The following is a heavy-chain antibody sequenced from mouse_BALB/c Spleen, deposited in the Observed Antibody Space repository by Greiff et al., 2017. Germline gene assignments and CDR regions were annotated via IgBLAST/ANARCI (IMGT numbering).Heavy chain of an antibody. Sequence: EVQVVESGGGLVQPGGSLKLSCAASGFTFSSYTMSWVRQTPEKRLEWVAYISNGGGSTYYPDTVKGRFTISRDNAKNTLYLQMSSLKSEDTAMYYCARHDPSGYYFDYWGQGTTLTVSS. V-gene: IGHV5-12-2*01. D-gene: IGHD6-1*01. J-gene: IGHJ2*01. CDR2: ISNGGGST. CDR3: ARHDPSGYYFDY. CDR1: GFTFSSYT.